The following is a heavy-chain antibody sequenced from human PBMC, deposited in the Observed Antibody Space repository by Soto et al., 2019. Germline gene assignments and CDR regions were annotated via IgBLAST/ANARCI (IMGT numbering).Heavy chain of an antibody. D-gene: IGHD1-1*01. Sequence: PGGSLRLSCAASGFNFATYSMSWVRQAPGKGLEWVAGISDGVDRAYYGDSVKGRFTISRDTSKNMLYLHMNSLRAEDTAIYYCARYNAVADPYYFDYWGQGTMLTVYS. CDR1: GFNFATYS. J-gene: IGHJ4*02. CDR2: ISDGVDRA. V-gene: IGHV3-23*01. CDR3: ARYNAVADPYYFDY.